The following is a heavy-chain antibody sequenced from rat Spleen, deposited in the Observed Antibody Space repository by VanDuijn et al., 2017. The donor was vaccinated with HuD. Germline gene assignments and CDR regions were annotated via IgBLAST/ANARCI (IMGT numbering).Heavy chain of an antibody. CDR1: GFTFSDYY. Sequence: EVQLVESDGGLVPPGRSLKLSCAVSGFTFSDYYMAWVRQAPTKGLEWVATISYDGSSTYYRESVKGRFTISRDNAKSTLYLQMDSLRSEDTATYYCATAYYYSSYMGYNWFAYWGQGTLVTVSS. CDR3: ATAYYYSSYMGYNWFAY. J-gene: IGHJ3*01. D-gene: IGHD1-2*01. V-gene: IGHV5-29*01. CDR2: ISYDGSST.